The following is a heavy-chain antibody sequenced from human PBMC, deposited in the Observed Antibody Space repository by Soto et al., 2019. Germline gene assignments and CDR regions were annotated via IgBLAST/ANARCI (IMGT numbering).Heavy chain of an antibody. D-gene: IGHD2-2*01. CDR3: AKSRPYVVVVPSVVNSYY. V-gene: IGHV3-23*01. CDR1: GFTFSSYA. J-gene: IGHJ4*02. Sequence: EVQLLESGGGLVQPGGSLRLSCAASGFTFSSYAMSWVRQAPGKGLEWVSAISGSGGSTYYADSVKGRFTISRDNSKNTLDLQRNSVRAADTSVYYCAKSRPYVVVVPSVVNSYYCGQGALVTVAA. CDR2: ISGSGGST.